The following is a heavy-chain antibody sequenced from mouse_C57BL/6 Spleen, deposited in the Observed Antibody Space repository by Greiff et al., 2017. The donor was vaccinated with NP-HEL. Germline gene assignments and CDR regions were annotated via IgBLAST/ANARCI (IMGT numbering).Heavy chain of an antibody. CDR2: IHPNSGST. CDR3: ANWDDWYFDV. V-gene: IGHV1-64*01. Sequence: VQLQESGAELVKPGASVKLSCKASGYTFTSYWMHWVKQRPGQGLEWIGMIHPNSGSTNYNEKFKSKATLTVDKSSSTAYMQLSSLTSEDSAVYYCANWDDWYFDVWGTGTTVTVSS. J-gene: IGHJ1*03. CDR1: GYTFTSYW. D-gene: IGHD4-1*01.